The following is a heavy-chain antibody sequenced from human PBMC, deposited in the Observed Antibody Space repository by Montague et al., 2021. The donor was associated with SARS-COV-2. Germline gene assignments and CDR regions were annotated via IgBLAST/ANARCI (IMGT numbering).Heavy chain of an antibody. CDR2: IHHGGST. J-gene: IGHJ6*03. CDR3: ARLGDGVVPSPILGVGPYYSYCYMDV. D-gene: IGHD3-10*01. CDR1: GGSFSTYS. Sequence: SETLSLTCAVHGGSFSTYSWNWIRQPPGKGLEWIGEIHHGGSTNYNPSLKSRVTISADTSKNQFSLKLTSVAAADTAVYYGARLGDGVVPSPILGVGPYYSYCYMDVWGKGTTVTVSS. V-gene: IGHV4-34*01.